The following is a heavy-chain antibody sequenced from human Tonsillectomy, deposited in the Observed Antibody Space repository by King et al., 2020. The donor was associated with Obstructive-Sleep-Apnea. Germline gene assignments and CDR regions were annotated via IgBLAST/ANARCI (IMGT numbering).Heavy chain of an antibody. D-gene: IGHD6-19*01. CDR2: IRSDGYNK. CDR3: GGIAVANY. J-gene: IGHJ4*02. CDR1: GFIFSNYD. Sequence: VQLVESGGGVVQPGGSLRLSCAASGFIFSNYDMHWVRQAPGKGLEWVAFIRSDGYNKYYADSVKGRFTISRDNSKNTLYLLLNSLRAEDTAVYYCGGIAVANYWGQGTLVTVSS. V-gene: IGHV3-30*02.